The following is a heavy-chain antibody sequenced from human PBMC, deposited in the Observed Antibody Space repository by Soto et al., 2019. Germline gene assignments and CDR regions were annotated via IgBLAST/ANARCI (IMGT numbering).Heavy chain of an antibody. V-gene: IGHV3-30-3*01. Sequence: GGSLRLSCAASGFTFSTHALHWVRQAPGKGLEWVATVTSDGSNKYHADSVEGRFTISRDDSKNTLYLQLNSLRAEDTAVYYCGRITLKTSVDTFDFWGQGTMVTVSS. CDR1: GFTFSTHA. CDR3: GRITLKTSVDTFDF. CDR2: VTSDGSNK. J-gene: IGHJ3*01. D-gene: IGHD3-22*01.